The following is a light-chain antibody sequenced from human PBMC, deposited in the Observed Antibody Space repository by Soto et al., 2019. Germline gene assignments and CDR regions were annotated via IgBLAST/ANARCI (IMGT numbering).Light chain of an antibody. V-gene: IGKV1-39*01. CDR3: QQSYSTPIT. Sequence: DVRLTQSPSSVSASVGDSLTLTCRASETVTSYLNWYQQKPGKAPKLLIYAASSLQSGVPSRFSGSGSGTDFTLTISSLQPEDFATYYCQQSYSTPITFGQGTRLEIK. CDR1: ETVTSY. J-gene: IGKJ5*01. CDR2: AAS.